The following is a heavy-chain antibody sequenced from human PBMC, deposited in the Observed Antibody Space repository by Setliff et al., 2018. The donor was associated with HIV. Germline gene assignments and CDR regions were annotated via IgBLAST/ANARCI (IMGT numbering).Heavy chain of an antibody. V-gene: IGHV1-18*01. D-gene: IGHD3-10*01. CDR1: GYTFTSHG. J-gene: IGHJ5*02. Sequence: ASVKVSCKASGYTFTSHGISWVRQAPGQGLEWMGWISAYNGNTNYAQKLQGRVTMTTDTSTSTAYMELSSLRSDDTAVYYCSRDRTGVPSGEFDPWGQGTLVTVSS. CDR3: SRDRTGVPSGEFDP. CDR2: ISAYNGNT.